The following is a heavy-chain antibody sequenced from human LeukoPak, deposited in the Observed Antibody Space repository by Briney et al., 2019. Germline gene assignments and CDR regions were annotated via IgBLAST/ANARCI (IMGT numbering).Heavy chain of an antibody. CDR1: GGTFSNYA. V-gene: IGHV1-69*05. D-gene: IGHD6-13*01. CDR2: IIPIFGTA. J-gene: IGHJ3*02. Sequence: ASVKVSCTASGGTFSNYAISWVRQAPGQGLEWMGGIIPIFGTANYAQKFQGRFTITTDESTSTMYMEVSSVRFEDTVVYYCAKDRASSSWSRDAFDIWGQGTVVTGSS. CDR3: AKDRASSSWSRDAFDI.